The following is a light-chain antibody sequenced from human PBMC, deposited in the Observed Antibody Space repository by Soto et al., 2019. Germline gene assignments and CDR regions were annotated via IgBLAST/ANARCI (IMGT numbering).Light chain of an antibody. CDR3: QQRNSYPRT. CDR1: QGINIF. Sequence: IQLTQSPSFLSACVGDRVTITCRASQGINIFLAWFQQKPGKAPNLLISAASTLQSGVPSRFSGSGSETEFTLTITSLQPEDSATYYCQQRNSYPRTFGQGTK. J-gene: IGKJ2*01. V-gene: IGKV1-9*01. CDR2: AAS.